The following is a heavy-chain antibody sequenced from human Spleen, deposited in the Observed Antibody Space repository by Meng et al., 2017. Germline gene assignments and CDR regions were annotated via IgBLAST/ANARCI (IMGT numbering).Heavy chain of an antibody. Sequence: ASVKVSCKASGYTFTLYGISWVRQAPGQGLEWMGWISAYNGNTYYAQNLQGRVTMTTDTSTSTAYVELTNLRSDDTAVYYCARGTSQYYYDSSGHRRGAFDIWGQGTMVTVSS. CDR1: GYTFTLYG. D-gene: IGHD3-22*01. CDR3: ARGTSQYYYDSSGHRRGAFDI. V-gene: IGHV1-18*01. J-gene: IGHJ3*02. CDR2: ISAYNGNT.